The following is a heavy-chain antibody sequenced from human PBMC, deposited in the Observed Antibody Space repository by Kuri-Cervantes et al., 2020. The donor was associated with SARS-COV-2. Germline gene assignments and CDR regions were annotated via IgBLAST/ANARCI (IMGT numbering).Heavy chain of an antibody. CDR2: IHYSGST. CDR3: ASITGTTRSYNWFDP. CDR1: GGSISSYY. V-gene: IGHV4-59*01. D-gene: IGHD1-20*01. J-gene: IGHJ5*02. Sequence: SETLSLTCTVSGGSISSYYWSWIRQPPGKGLGWIGYIHYSGSTNYNPSLKSRVTISVDASNNKFSLQLRSVTAADPAVYYCASITGTTRSYNWFDPWGQGTLVTVSS.